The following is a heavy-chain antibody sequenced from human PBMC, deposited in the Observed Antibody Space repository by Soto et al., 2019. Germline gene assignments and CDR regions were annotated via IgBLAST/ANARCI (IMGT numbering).Heavy chain of an antibody. D-gene: IGHD3-10*01. J-gene: IGHJ5*02. Sequence: GGSLRLSCAASGFPFSSYGMHWVRQAPGKGLEWVAVISYDGSNKYYADSVKGRFTISRDNSKNTLYLQMNSLRAEDTAVYYCAKDSGSSMLDPWGQGTLVTVSS. CDR2: ISYDGSNK. CDR3: AKDSGSSMLDP. CDR1: GFPFSSYG. V-gene: IGHV3-30*18.